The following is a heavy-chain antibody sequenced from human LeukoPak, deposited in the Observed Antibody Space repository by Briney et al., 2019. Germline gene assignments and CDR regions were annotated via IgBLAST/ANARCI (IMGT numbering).Heavy chain of an antibody. Sequence: ASVKVSCKSSDSTFNNYDIRLVRQAPGQGSEWIGWISANNGHTDYSQDFQGRVTMTRDTSASTASLDLKSLRSDDTAVYYCASSQLVPPARGAFEIWGQGTMVTVSS. V-gene: IGHV1-18*01. CDR2: ISANNGHT. J-gene: IGHJ3*02. CDR3: ASSQLVPPARGAFEI. D-gene: IGHD1-1*01. CDR1: DSTFNNYD.